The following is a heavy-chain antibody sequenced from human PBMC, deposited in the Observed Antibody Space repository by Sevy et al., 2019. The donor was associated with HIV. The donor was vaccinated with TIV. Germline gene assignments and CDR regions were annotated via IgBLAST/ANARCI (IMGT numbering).Heavy chain of an antibody. J-gene: IGHJ4*02. D-gene: IGHD1-7*01. CDR3: ARGSHNWNYYLNFDY. CDR2: IYYSGST. CDR1: GGSISSYY. Sequence: SETLSLTCTVSGGSISSYYWSWIRQPPGKGLEWIGYIYYSGSTNYNPSLKSRVTISVDTSKNQFSLKLSSVTAADTAMYYCARGSHNWNYYLNFDYWGQGTLVTVSS. V-gene: IGHV4-59*01.